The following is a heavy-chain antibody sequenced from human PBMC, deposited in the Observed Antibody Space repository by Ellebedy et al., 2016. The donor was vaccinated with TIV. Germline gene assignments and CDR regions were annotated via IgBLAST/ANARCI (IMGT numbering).Heavy chain of an antibody. CDR1: GYTFTAYY. V-gene: IGHV1-2*06. CDR2: INPNSGGT. J-gene: IGHJ6*02. D-gene: IGHD4-17*01. Sequence: ASVKVSXXASGYTFTAYYMHWVRQAPGQGLEWMGRINPNSGGTNYAQKFQGRVTMTRDTSISTAYMELSRLRSDDTAVYYCARDPDYGDYVLDYYYYYGMDVWGQGTTVTVSS. CDR3: ARDPDYGDYVLDYYYYYGMDV.